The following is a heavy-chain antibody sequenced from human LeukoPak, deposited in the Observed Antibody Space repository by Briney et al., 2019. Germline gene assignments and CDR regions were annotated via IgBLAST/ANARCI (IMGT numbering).Heavy chain of an antibody. CDR3: ARVMRISDCSSTSCPYDAFDI. Sequence: GGSLRLSCAASGFTFSSYEMNWVRQAPGKGLEWVSYISSSGSTIYYADSVKGRFTISRDNAKNSLYLQMNSLRAEDTAVYYCARVMRISDCSSTSCPYDAFDIWGQGTMVTVSS. J-gene: IGHJ3*02. CDR1: GFTFSSYE. V-gene: IGHV3-48*03. D-gene: IGHD2-2*01. CDR2: ISSSGSTI.